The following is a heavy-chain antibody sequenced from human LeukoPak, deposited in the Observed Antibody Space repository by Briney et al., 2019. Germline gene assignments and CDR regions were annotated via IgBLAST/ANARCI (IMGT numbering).Heavy chain of an antibody. D-gene: IGHD1-1*01. CDR2: ISSSGNTI. V-gene: IGHV3-11*01. CDR3: ARGYNWNVVPFDF. Sequence: GGSLRLSCAASGFTFNDYYISWIRQAPGKGLEWVSYISSSGNTIYYADSVKGRFTISRDNAKHSLYLQMNSLRVEDTAVYYCARGYNWNVVPFDFWGQGTLVTVSS. CDR1: GFTFNDYY. J-gene: IGHJ4*02.